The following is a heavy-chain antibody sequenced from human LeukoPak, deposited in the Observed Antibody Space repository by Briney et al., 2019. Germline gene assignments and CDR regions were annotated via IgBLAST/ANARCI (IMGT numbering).Heavy chain of an antibody. Sequence: SETLSLTCTVSGGSISSSSYYWGWIRQPPGKGLEWIGSFYYSGTSYYNPSLKSQVTMSADTSKNQLSLELRSVTAADTAVYYCARSYDILTGYYHNWFDPWGQGTLVTVSS. CDR3: ARSYDILTGYYHNWFDP. V-gene: IGHV4-39*07. CDR2: FYYSGTS. D-gene: IGHD3-9*01. J-gene: IGHJ5*02. CDR1: GGSISSSSYY.